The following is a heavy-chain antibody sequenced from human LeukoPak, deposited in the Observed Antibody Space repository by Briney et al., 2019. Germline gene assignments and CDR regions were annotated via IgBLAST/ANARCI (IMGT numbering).Heavy chain of an antibody. Sequence: GGSLRLSCAASGFTFSSYAMHWVRQAPGKGLEWVAVISYDGSNKYYADSVEGRFTISRDNSKNTLYLQMNSLRAEDTAVYYCAREDSWYAFDIWGQGTMVTVSS. D-gene: IGHD6-13*01. CDR3: AREDSWYAFDI. J-gene: IGHJ3*02. V-gene: IGHV3-30-3*01. CDR1: GFTFSSYA. CDR2: ISYDGSNK.